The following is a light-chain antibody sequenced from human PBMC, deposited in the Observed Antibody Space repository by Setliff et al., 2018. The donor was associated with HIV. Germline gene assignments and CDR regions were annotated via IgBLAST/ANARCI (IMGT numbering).Light chain of an antibody. CDR2: DAG. CDR3: LLFYSGVRV. Sequence: QAVVTQEPSLTVSPGGTVTLTCAPDSGAVTSGHFPYWFQQKPGQAPRTLIYDAGTKLSSTPARFSGSLLGGKAALTLSGAQPEDEADYYCLLFYSGVRVFGGGTKVTVL. V-gene: IGLV7-46*01. CDR1: SGAVTSGHF. J-gene: IGLJ2*01.